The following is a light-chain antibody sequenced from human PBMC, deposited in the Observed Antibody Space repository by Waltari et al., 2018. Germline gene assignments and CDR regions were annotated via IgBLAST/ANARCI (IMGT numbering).Light chain of an antibody. CDR3: QSYDSSLSAWV. V-gene: IGLV1-40*01. Sequence: QSVLTQPPSVSGAPGQRVPISCTGSSSNIGAGYDVNWYQQLPGTAPKLLIYGNSNRPSGVPDRFSGSKSGTSASLAITGLQAEDEADYYCQSYDSSLSAWVFGGGTKLTVL. J-gene: IGLJ3*02. CDR2: GNS. CDR1: SSNIGAGYD.